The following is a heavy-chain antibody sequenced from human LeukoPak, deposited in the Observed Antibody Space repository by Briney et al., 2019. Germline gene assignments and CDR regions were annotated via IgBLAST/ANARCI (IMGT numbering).Heavy chain of an antibody. CDR2: IKTDGSST. J-gene: IGHJ4*02. CDR1: GFTFDDYG. V-gene: IGHV3-74*01. D-gene: IGHD6-13*01. Sequence: GSLRLSCAASGFTFDDYGMSWVRQAPGKGLMWVSRIKTDGSSTSYADSVKGRFTISRDNAKNTLYLQMNSLRVEDTAVYYCARDFMYSISCAGCWGQGTLVTVSS. CDR3: ARDFMYSISCAGC.